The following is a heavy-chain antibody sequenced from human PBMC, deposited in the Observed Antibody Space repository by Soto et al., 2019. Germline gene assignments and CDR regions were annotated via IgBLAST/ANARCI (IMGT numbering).Heavy chain of an antibody. J-gene: IGHJ6*02. CDR3: ARLVGLYYYDYYGMDV. CDR2: MNPNSGNT. CDR1: GYTFTSYD. D-gene: IGHD1-26*01. Sequence: ASVKVSCKASGYTFTSYDINWVRQATGQGLEWMGWMNPNSGNTGYAQKFQGRVTMTRNTSISTAYMELSSLRSEDTAVYYCARLVGLYYYDYYGMDVWGQGTTVTVSS. V-gene: IGHV1-8*01.